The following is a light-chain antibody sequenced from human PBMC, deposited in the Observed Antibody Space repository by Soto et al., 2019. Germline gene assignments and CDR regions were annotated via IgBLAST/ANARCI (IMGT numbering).Light chain of an antibody. CDR3: QQYYSSPPT. CDR2: WAS. CDR1: QSVLYSSNSKNY. J-gene: IGKJ2*01. V-gene: IGKV4-1*01. Sequence: DIVMTQSPDSLAVSLGERATINCKSSQSVLYSSNSKNYLAWYQQKPGQPLKLLFYWASTRESGVRDRFSGSGSGTDFTLTITSLQAEDVAVYYCQQYYSSPPTVGQGTKVDIK.